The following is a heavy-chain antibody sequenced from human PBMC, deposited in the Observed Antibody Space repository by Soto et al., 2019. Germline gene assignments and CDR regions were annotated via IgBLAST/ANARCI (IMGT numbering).Heavy chain of an antibody. V-gene: IGHV1-2*02. Sequence: QVQLVQSGAEVKKPGASVKVSCKASGYTFTGYYMHWVRQAPGQGLEWMGWINPNSGGTNYAQKFQGRVTMTRDTSISTAYMELSRLRSDDTAVYYCARDLLIVVVPATPEDYYYGMDVWGQGTTVTVSS. CDR3: ARDLLIVVVPATPEDYYYGMDV. CDR1: GYTFTGYY. D-gene: IGHD2-2*01. CDR2: INPNSGGT. J-gene: IGHJ6*02.